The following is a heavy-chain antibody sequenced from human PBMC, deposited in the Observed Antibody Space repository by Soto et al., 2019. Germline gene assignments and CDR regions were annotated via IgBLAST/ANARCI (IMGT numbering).Heavy chain of an antibody. J-gene: IGHJ5*02. CDR1: GGNMRRIDW. V-gene: IGHV4-4*02. D-gene: IGHD3-3*01. CDR2: IYPTGST. CDR3: ARVDFWSNYHGWFDP. Sequence: ALQTMSLTCSVAGGNMRRIDWWGWVSQPTGNGLESIGQIYPTGSTNYNPSLHSLATISVDKSKNHFSLKLSSVTAADTAVYYCARVDFWSNYHGWFDPWGQGTLVTVSS.